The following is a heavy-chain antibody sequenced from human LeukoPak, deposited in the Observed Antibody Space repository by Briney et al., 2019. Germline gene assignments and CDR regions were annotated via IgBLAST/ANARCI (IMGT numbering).Heavy chain of an antibody. CDR2: IFYSGST. J-gene: IGHJ4*02. V-gene: IGHV4-34*12. D-gene: IGHD6-13*01. CDR1: GGSFSGYY. Sequence: RSSETLSLTCAVYGGSFSGYYWSWIRQPPGKGLEWIGSIFYSGSTYYNPSLKSRVTISVDTSKTQFSLKLSSVTAADTAVYYCAKQQLVRCFDYWGQGTLVTVSS. CDR3: AKQQLVRCFDY.